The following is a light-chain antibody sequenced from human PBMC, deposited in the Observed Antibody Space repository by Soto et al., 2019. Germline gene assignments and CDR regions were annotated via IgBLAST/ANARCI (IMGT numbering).Light chain of an antibody. CDR1: QSVSSSY. Sequence: EIVLTQSPGTLSLSPGERATLSCRASQSVSSSYLAWYQQKPGQAPRLLIYGASSRATGISHRFSGSGSGTDFTLTISRLEPGDFAVYYCQQYGSSPPITFGQGTRLDIK. J-gene: IGKJ5*01. CDR2: GAS. CDR3: QQYGSSPPIT. V-gene: IGKV3-20*01.